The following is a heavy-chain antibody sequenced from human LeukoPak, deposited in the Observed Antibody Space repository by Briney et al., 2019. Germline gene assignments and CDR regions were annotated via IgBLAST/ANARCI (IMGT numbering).Heavy chain of an antibody. V-gene: IGHV3-21*01. CDR3: ARGPSNYFNWFDP. J-gene: IGHJ5*02. Sequence: GGSLRLSCAASGFTFSSYSMNWVRQAPGKGLEWVSSISSSSSYIYYADLVKGRFTISRDNAKNSLYLQMNSLRAEDTAVYYCARGPSNYFNWFDPWGQGTLVTVSS. D-gene: IGHD4-11*01. CDR2: ISSSSSYI. CDR1: GFTFSSYS.